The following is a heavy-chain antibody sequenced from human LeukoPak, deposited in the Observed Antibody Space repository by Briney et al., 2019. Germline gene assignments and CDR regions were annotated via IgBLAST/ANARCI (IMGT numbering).Heavy chain of an antibody. D-gene: IGHD6-13*01. Sequence: PGGSLRLSCAASGFTFSSYSMNWVRQAPGKGLEWVSYISSSSSTIYYADSVKGRFTISRDNSKNTLYLQMNSLRAEDTAVYCCAKVGRSSWYAGFDYWGQGTLVTVSS. CDR3: AKVGRSSWYAGFDY. J-gene: IGHJ4*02. CDR1: GFTFSSYS. CDR2: ISSSSSTI. V-gene: IGHV3-48*01.